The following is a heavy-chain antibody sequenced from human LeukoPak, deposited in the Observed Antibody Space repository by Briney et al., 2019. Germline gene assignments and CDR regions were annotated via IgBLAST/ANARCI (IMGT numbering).Heavy chain of an antibody. J-gene: IGHJ4*02. CDR3: ARRPYDYVWGSYQTGHYYFDY. V-gene: IGHV1-18*01. D-gene: IGHD3-16*02. CDR2: ISAYSGNT. CDR1: GYTFTNYG. Sequence: GASVKVSCKASGYTFTNYGISWVRQAPGQGLEWMGWISAYSGNTNYAQMLQGRVTMATDTSTSTVYMELSSLRSEDTAVYYCARRPYDYVWGSYQTGHYYFDYWGQGTLVTVSS.